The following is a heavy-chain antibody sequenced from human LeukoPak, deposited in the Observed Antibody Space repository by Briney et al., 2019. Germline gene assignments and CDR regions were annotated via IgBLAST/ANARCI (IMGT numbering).Heavy chain of an antibody. CDR2: INGSGGST. CDR3: ASSLRYYFDY. CDR1: GFTFSSYA. V-gene: IGHV3-23*01. Sequence: PGGSLRLSCAASGFTFSSYAMSWVRQAPGKGLEWVSDINGSGGSTYYADSVKGRFTISRDNSKNTLYLQMNSLRAEDTAVYYCASSLRYYFDYWGQGTLVTVSS. J-gene: IGHJ4*02.